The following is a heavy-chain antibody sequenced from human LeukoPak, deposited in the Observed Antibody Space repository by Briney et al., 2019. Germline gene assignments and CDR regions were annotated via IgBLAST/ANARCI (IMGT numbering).Heavy chain of an antibody. V-gene: IGHV1-8*03. J-gene: IGHJ6*03. CDR1: GYTFTSYD. Sequence: GASVKVSCKASGYTFTSYDINWVRQATGQGLEWMGWMNPNSGNTGYAQKFQGRVTITRNTSISTAYMELSSLRSEDTAVYYCARGAIPYYYYYMDVWGKGTTVTVSS. D-gene: IGHD2-21*01. CDR2: MNPNSGNT. CDR3: ARGAIPYYYYYMDV.